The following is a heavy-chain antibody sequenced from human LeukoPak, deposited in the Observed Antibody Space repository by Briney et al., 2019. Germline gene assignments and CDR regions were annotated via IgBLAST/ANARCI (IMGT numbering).Heavy chain of an antibody. CDR3: ARYFGDPQGMDV. J-gene: IGHJ6*02. D-gene: IGHD3-10*01. Sequence: GGSLRLSCAASGFTVSSNYMNWVRQAPGKGLEWVSHISDSSDTIYYADSVKGRFTISRDNAKNSLFLQMNSLRDEDTAVYYCARYFGDPQGMDVWGQGTTVTVSS. CDR1: GFTVSSNY. V-gene: IGHV3-48*02. CDR2: ISDSSDTI.